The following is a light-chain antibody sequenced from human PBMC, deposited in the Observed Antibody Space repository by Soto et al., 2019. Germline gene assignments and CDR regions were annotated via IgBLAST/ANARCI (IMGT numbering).Light chain of an antibody. CDR2: EAN. J-gene: IGLJ1*01. V-gene: IGLV2-14*01. CDR1: DSDIGGYKY. Sequence: QYVLTQPASVSGSPGQSITISCTGTDSDIGGYKYVSWYQQHPGKAPKLMIYEANNRPSGVSNRFSGSKSGNTASLTISGLQAEDEADYYCSSYSRSSFYVFGPGTKVTVL. CDR3: SSYSRSSFYV.